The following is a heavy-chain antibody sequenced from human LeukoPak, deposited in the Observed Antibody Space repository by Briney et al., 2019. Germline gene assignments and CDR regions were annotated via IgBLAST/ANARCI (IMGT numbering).Heavy chain of an antibody. CDR2: ISAYNGNT. CDR3: ARDYRWFGVKRYFDN. Sequence: ASVKVSCKASGYSFTSNVISWVRQAPGQGLEWMGWISAYNGNTSYAQKFQGRVTVTTDTSTSTAYMELRSLKSDDTAVYYCARDYRWFGVKRYFDNWGQGTLVTVSS. J-gene: IGHJ4*02. V-gene: IGHV1-18*01. D-gene: IGHD3-10*01. CDR1: GYSFTSNV.